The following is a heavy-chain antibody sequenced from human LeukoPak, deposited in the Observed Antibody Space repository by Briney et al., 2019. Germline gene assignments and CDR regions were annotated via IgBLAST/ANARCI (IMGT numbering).Heavy chain of an antibody. D-gene: IGHD1-14*01. Sequence: SETLSLTCTVSGGSISSGDYYWSWIRQPPGKGLEWIGYIYYSGSTYHNPSLKSRITISIDTSKNQFSLNLSSLTAADTAVYYCARETYRNWFDPWGQGTLVTVSS. CDR1: GGSISSGDYY. CDR2: IYYSGST. CDR3: ARETYRNWFDP. J-gene: IGHJ5*02. V-gene: IGHV4-30-4*01.